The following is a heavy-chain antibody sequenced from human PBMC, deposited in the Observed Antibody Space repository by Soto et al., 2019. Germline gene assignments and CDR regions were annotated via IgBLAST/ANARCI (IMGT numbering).Heavy chain of an antibody. D-gene: IGHD3-10*01. Sequence: QVQLQESGPGLVKPSGTLSLTCAVSGGSISSVNWWSWVRQPPGKGLEWIGEIYHSGSTNYNPSLQSRVTISGAKSKHQFSLKLSSVTAADTAVYYCARDLSYSSGHWGQGTLVTVSS. J-gene: IGHJ4*02. CDR1: GGSISSVNW. V-gene: IGHV4-4*02. CDR3: ARDLSYSSGH. CDR2: IYHSGST.